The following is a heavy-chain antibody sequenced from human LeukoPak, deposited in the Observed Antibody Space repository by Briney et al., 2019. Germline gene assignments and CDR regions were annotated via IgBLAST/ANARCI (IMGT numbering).Heavy chain of an antibody. D-gene: IGHD5-18*01. V-gene: IGHV1-18*01. CDR3: ATHMDTAMVKAEFDY. J-gene: IGHJ4*02. CDR2: ISAYNDNT. Sequence: ASVKVSCKTSGYTFTSYGISWVRQAPGQGLEWMGWISAYNDNTNYAQKLQGRVTMTTDTSTTTAYMELRSLRSDDTAVYYCATHMDTAMVKAEFDYWGQGTLVTVS. CDR1: GYTFTSYG.